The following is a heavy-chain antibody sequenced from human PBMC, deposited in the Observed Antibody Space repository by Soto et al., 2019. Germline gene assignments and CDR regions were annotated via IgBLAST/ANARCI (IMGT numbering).Heavy chain of an antibody. J-gene: IGHJ6*02. D-gene: IGHD2-2*01. V-gene: IGHV3-15*01. CDR3: TTDSSSWAYYYYYGMDV. Sequence: PGGSLRLSCTVSGFTFSNAWMTWVRQAPGKGLEWVGSIKSKTDDGTTDYAAPVKGRFTISRDDSRNKLYLQMNSQKTEDTAVYYCTTDSSSWAYYYYYGMDVWGQGTTVTVS. CDR2: IKSKTDDGTT. CDR1: GFTFSNAW.